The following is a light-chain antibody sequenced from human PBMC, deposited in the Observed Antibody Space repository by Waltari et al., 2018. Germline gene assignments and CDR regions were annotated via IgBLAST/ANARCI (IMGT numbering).Light chain of an antibody. CDR3: SSYAGRSYVV. CDR2: DFA. J-gene: IGLJ3*02. V-gene: IGLV2-8*01. CDR1: SSDIGDYNY. Sequence: QSALTQPPSASGSPGQSLTISCNGTSSDIGDYNYVHWYQQPPGQAPKLIIYDFAKRPSGVPVRFSGSKSCNTASLTVSGLQTEDEADYYFSSYAGRSYVVFGGGTKLTVL.